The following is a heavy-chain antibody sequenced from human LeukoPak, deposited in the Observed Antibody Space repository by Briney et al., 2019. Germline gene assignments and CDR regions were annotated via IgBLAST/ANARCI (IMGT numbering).Heavy chain of an antibody. CDR3: AKGIERSGYYPFDY. CDR2: ISGSGDST. V-gene: IGHV3-23*01. CDR1: GFTFSSYA. Sequence: PGGSLRLSCAASGFTFSSYAMSWVRQAPGKGLEWVSAISGSGDSTYYADSVKGRFTISRDNSKNTLYLQMSSLRAEDTAEYYCAKGIERSGYYPFDYWGQGTMVTVSS. J-gene: IGHJ4*02. D-gene: IGHD3-3*01.